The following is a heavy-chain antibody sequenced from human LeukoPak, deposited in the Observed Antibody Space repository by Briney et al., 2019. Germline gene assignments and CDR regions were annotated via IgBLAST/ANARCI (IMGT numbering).Heavy chain of an antibody. V-gene: IGHV4-4*07. CDR3: ASSNIAARDWYFDL. D-gene: IGHD6-6*01. CDR1: GGSISSYY. J-gene: IGHJ2*01. CDR2: IYTSGST. Sequence: SETLSLTCTVSGGSISSYYWSWIRQPAGKGLEWIGRIYTSGSTNYNPSLKSRVTMSVDTSKNQFSLKLSSVTAADTAVHYCASSNIAARDWYFDLWGRGTLVAVSS.